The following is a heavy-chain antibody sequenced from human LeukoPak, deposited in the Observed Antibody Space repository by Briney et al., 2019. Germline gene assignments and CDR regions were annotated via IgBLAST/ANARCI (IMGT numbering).Heavy chain of an antibody. CDR1: GFTVSSNY. D-gene: IGHD3-22*01. CDR2: ISEGGGRT. J-gene: IGHJ4*02. V-gene: IGHV3-23*01. Sequence: GGSLRLSCAASGFTVSSNYMSWVRQAPGKGLEWVSGISEGGGRTYYADSVKGRLAISRDNSKNTVYLQMNSLRAEDTAVYYCAKDMSSGYYGSRYFDSWGQGTLVTVSS. CDR3: AKDMSSGYYGSRYFDS.